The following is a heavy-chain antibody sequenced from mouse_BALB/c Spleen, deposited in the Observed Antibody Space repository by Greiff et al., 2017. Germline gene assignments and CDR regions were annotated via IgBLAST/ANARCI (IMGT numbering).Heavy chain of an antibody. Sequence: QVHVKQSGAELVRPGASVTLSCKASGYTFTDYEMHWVKQTPVHGLEWIGAIDPETGGTAYNQKFKGKATLTVDKSSSTAYMQLSSLTSEDSAVYYCARGGRDYAMDYWGQGTSVTVSS. J-gene: IGHJ4*01. CDR3: ARGGRDYAMDY. V-gene: IGHV1-15*01. CDR1: GYTFTDYE. CDR2: IDPETGGT.